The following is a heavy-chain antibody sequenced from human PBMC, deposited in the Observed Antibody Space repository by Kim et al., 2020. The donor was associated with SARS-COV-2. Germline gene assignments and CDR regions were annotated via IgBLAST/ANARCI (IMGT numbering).Heavy chain of an antibody. CDR2: INHSGST. CDR1: GGSFSGYY. V-gene: IGHV4-34*01. J-gene: IGHJ4*02. D-gene: IGHD6-19*01. Sequence: SETLSLTCAVYGGSFSGYYWSWIRQPPGKGLEWIGEINHSGSTNYNPSLKSRVTISLDTSKNQFSLKLSSVTAADTAVYYCARGKIAVAGSSYYFDYWGQGTLVTVSS. CDR3: ARGKIAVAGSSYYFDY.